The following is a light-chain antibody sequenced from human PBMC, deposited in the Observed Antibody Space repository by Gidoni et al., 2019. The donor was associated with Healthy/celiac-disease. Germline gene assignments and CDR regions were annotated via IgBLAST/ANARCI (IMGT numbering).Light chain of an antibody. CDR1: HGIMSA. Sequence: AIQLTQSPSSLSASVGDRVTITCRASHGIMSALSWYQQKPGKDPKLLIYDASSLESGVPSRFSGSGSGTDFTLTISRLQPEDFATYYCQQFNNYPSITFGQGTRLEIK. CDR3: QQFNNYPSIT. V-gene: IGKV1D-13*01. CDR2: DAS. J-gene: IGKJ5*01.